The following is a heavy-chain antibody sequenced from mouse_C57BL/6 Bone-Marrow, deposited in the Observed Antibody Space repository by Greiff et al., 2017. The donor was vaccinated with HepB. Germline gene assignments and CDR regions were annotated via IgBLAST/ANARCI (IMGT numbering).Heavy chain of an antibody. V-gene: IGHV5-17*01. D-gene: IGHD1-1*01. CDR2: ISSGSSTI. J-gene: IGHJ2*01. CDR3: ATGYYYGSSYNY. Sequence: EVQLQESGGGLVKPGGSLKLSCAASGFTFSDYGMHWVRQAPEKGLEWVAYISSGSSTIYYADTVKGRFTISRDNAKNTLFLQMTSLRSEDTAMYYCATGYYYGSSYNYWGQGTTLTVSS. CDR1: GFTFSDYG.